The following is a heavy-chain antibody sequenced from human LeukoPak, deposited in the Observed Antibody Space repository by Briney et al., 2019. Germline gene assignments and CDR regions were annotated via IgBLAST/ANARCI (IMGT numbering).Heavy chain of an antibody. CDR3: ARRAGGYSHPYDY. Sequence: GGSLRLSCAVSGFTVSGNYMSWVRQAPGKGLEWVSLIYSGGTTYYAESVKGRFTISRDNSKNTLYLQMNSLRAADTAVYYCARRAGGYSHPYDYWGQGILVTVSS. V-gene: IGHV3-53*01. J-gene: IGHJ4*02. D-gene: IGHD4-23*01. CDR2: IYSGGTT. CDR1: GFTVSGNY.